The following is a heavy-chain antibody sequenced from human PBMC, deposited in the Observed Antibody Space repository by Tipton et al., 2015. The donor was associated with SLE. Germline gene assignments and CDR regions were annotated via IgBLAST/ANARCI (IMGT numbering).Heavy chain of an antibody. CDR1: GGSISSNSYY. CDR3: ARLREYTYGCDY. CDR2: IYYSGST. V-gene: IGHV4-39*01. Sequence: TLSLTCTVSGGSISSNSYYWGWIRQPPGKGLEWIGSIYYSGSTYYNPSLKSRVTISVDTSKNQFSLKPSSVTAADTAVYYCARLREYTYGCDYWGQGTLVTVSS. D-gene: IGHD5-18*01. J-gene: IGHJ4*02.